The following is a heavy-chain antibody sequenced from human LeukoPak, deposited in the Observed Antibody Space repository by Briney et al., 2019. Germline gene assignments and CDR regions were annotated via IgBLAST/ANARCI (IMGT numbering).Heavy chain of an antibody. J-gene: IGHJ3*02. CDR2: IYHSGST. CDR3: ARHSGYCSSTSCYISAFDI. Sequence: SETLSLTCAVSGYSISSGYYWGWIRQPPGKGLEWIGSIYHSGSTYYNPSLKSRVTISVDTSKNQFSLKLSSVTAADTAVYYCARHSGYCSSTSCYISAFDIWGQGIMVTVSS. CDR1: GYSISSGYY. D-gene: IGHD2-2*02. V-gene: IGHV4-38-2*01.